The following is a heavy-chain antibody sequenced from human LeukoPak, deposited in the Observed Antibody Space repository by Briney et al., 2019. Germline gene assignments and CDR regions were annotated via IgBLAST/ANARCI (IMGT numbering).Heavy chain of an antibody. Sequence: PVGSLRLSCAASGFTFSSYEMNWVRQAPGKGLEWGSYISSSGSTIYYADSVKGRFTISRDNAKNSLYLQMNSLRAEDTAVYYCARVGYSSGWYDGYYFDYWGQGTLVTVSS. CDR1: GFTFSSYE. V-gene: IGHV3-48*03. CDR3: ARVGYSSGWYDGYYFDY. D-gene: IGHD6-19*01. CDR2: ISSSGSTI. J-gene: IGHJ4*02.